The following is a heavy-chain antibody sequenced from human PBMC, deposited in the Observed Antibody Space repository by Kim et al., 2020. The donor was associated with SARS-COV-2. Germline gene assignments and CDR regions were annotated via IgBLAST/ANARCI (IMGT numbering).Heavy chain of an antibody. Sequence: SETLSLTCTVSGGSISSSSYYWGWIRQPPGKGLEWIGSIYYSGSTYYNPSLKSRVTIPVDTSKNQFSLKLSSVTAADTAVYYCARQVVSGSYEFDYWGQGTLVTVSS. CDR2: IYYSGST. V-gene: IGHV4-39*01. CDR1: GGSISSSSYY. D-gene: IGHD5-12*01. CDR3: ARQVVSGSYEFDY. J-gene: IGHJ4*02.